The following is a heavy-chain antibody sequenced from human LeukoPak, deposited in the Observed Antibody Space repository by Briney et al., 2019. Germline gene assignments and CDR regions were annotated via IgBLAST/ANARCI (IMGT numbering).Heavy chain of an antibody. CDR1: GGSFSGYY. CDR2: INHSGST. V-gene: IGHV4-34*01. J-gene: IGHJ6*04. D-gene: IGHD6-19*01. Sequence: SETLSLTCAVYGGSFSGYYWSWIRQPPGKGLEWIGEINHSGSTNYNPSLKSRVTISVDTSKNQFSLKLSSVTAADTALYYCARGLGLRSGRHRALDVWDKGTTVTVSS. CDR3: ARGLGLRSGRHRALDV.